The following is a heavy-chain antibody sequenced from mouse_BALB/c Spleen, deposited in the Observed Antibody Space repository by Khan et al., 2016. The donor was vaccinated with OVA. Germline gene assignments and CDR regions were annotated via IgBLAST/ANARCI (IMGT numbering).Heavy chain of an antibody. CDR1: GYIFTSYW. CDR3: ARLSYWVAY. Sequence: QVQLQQSGAELVRPGASVKLSCKTSGYIFTSYWIHWVKQRSGQGLEWIAGIYPGTDTTYYNEKFKGKATLTADKSSSTAYMQLSSVKSEDSAVYCCARLSYWVAYGGQGALVTVSA. V-gene: IGHV1S132*01. CDR2: IYPGTDTT. J-gene: IGHJ3*01.